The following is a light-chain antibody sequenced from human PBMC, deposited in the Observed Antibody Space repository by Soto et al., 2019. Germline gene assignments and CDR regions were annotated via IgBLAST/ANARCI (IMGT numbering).Light chain of an antibody. Sequence: QSALTQPASVSGSPGQSITISCTGTSSYVGGYNYVSWYQQHSGKAPKLIIYEVSNRPSGVSNRFSGSKSGNTASLTISGLQAEDEAEYYCSSYTRSKTLLFGGGTKVTVL. CDR1: SSYVGGYNY. CDR3: SSYTRSKTLL. CDR2: EVS. V-gene: IGLV2-14*01. J-gene: IGLJ2*01.